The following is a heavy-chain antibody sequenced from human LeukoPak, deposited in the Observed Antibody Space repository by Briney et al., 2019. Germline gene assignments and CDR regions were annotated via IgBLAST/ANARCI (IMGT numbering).Heavy chain of an antibody. CDR3: ARRGAMAGNSCLRY. Sequence: PGGSLRLSCAASGFTFSSYSMNWVRQAPGKGLEWVSSISSSSSYIYYADSVKGRFTISRDNAKNSLYLQMNSLRAEDTAVHYCARRGAMAGNSCLRYWGQGTLVTVSS. CDR1: GFTFSSYS. J-gene: IGHJ4*02. CDR2: ISSSSSYI. D-gene: IGHD6-19*01. V-gene: IGHV3-21*01.